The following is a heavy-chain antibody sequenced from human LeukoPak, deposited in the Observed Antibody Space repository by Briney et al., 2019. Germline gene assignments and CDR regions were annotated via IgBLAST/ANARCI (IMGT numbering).Heavy chain of an antibody. CDR3: ATDRQLRYFDH. CDR2: IYYDGSNK. Sequence: GGSLRLSCAASGLSFRSYGMHWVRQAPGKGLEWVAIIYYDGSNKYYADSVKGRFTISRDSSKNTLVLQMNSLRAEDTAVYYCATDRQLRYFDHWGQGTLVTVSS. J-gene: IGHJ4*02. V-gene: IGHV3-33*01. CDR1: GLSFRSYG. D-gene: IGHD4-17*01.